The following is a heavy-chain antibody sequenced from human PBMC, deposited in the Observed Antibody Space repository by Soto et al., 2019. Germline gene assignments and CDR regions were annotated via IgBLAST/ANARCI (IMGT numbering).Heavy chain of an antibody. CDR3: ARDVIAPHNSFDP. Sequence: SETLSLTGTVSGGSIDSGDYYWSWIRQPPGKGLEWIGYVYYIGTTNYNPFLKSRVTLSLDKSKNQFSLKMNSVTAADTAVYYFARDVIAPHNSFDPWGQGILVTFSS. J-gene: IGHJ5*02. CDR2: VYYIGTT. D-gene: IGHD1-20*01. CDR1: GGSIDSGDYY. V-gene: IGHV4-61*08.